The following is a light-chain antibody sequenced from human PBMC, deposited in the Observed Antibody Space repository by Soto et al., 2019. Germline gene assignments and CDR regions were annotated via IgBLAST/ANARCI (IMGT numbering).Light chain of an antibody. CDR1: QSVSFSY. J-gene: IGKJ4*01. CDR3: QQYGSSPT. V-gene: IGKV3-20*01. Sequence: EIVLTQSPGTLSLSQGERATLSCRASQSVSFSYLAWYQQKPGQAPRLLIYGASSRATGIPDRFSGSGSGTDFTLTISRLEPEDFAVYYCQQYGSSPTFGGGTKVDIK. CDR2: GAS.